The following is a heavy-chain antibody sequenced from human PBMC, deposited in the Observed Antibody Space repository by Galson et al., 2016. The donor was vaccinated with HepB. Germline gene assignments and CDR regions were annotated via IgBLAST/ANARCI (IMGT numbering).Heavy chain of an antibody. CDR2: IHYSRST. Sequence: SETLSPTCTVSGGSISRSAYYWGWIRQPPGKGLEWFGSIHYSRSTYYYASLKRRVTISVETSKNQFPRKLRSLTAAGTAVDYCAVHSSASSVTSQGIDYWGQGTLVTVSS. V-gene: IGHV4-39*01. D-gene: IGHD3-22*01. CDR3: AVHSSASSVTSQGIDY. J-gene: IGHJ4*02. CDR1: GGSISRSAYY.